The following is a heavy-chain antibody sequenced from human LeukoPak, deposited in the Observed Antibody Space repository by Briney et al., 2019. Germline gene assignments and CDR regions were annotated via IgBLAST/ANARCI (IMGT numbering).Heavy chain of an antibody. Sequence: GRSLRLSCAASGFTFSSYGMHWVRQAPDKGLEWVAVISYDGSNKYYADSVKGRFTISRDNSKNTLYLQMNSLRAEDTAVYYCAKGDWNYPDYWGQGTLVTVSS. D-gene: IGHD1-1*01. CDR2: ISYDGSNK. CDR3: AKGDWNYPDY. J-gene: IGHJ4*02. V-gene: IGHV3-30*18. CDR1: GFTFSSYG.